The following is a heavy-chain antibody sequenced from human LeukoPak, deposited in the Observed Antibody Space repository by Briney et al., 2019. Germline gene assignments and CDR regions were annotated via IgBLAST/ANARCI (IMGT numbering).Heavy chain of an antibody. CDR2: IYTSGST. CDR3: ASGTLVAFDI. D-gene: IGHD1-1*01. CDR1: GGSISSYY. V-gene: IGHV4-4*07. Sequence: SKTLSLTCTASGGSISSYYCNWLRQPARKGLEWIGRIYTSGSTNYNPSLTRPVTISVDTSKNQFSLKLSPAPPADTAVYYCASGTLVAFDIWGQGTMVTVSS. J-gene: IGHJ3*02.